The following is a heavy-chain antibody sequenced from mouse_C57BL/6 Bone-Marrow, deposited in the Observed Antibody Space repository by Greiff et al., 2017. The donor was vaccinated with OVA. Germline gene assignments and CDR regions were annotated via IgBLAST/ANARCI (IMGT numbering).Heavy chain of an antibody. CDR2: IDPETGGT. Sequence: QVQLKESGAELVRPGASVTLSCKASGYTFTDYEMHWVKQTPVHGLEWIGAIDPETGGTAYNQKFKGKAILTADKSSSTAYMELRSLTSEDSAVYYCTRGYRNYYAMDYWGQGTSVTVSS. J-gene: IGHJ4*01. CDR1: GYTFTDYE. D-gene: IGHD2-5*01. V-gene: IGHV1-15*01. CDR3: TRGYRNYYAMDY.